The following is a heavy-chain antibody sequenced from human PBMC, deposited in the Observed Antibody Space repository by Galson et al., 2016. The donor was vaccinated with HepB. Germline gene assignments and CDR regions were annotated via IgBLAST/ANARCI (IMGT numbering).Heavy chain of an antibody. V-gene: IGHV3-9*01. CDR2: ISGNGNYI. J-gene: IGHJ6*02. CDR1: GFTFHDYS. CDR3: AKGLNRNNYYGMDV. Sequence: SLRLSCAASGFTFHDYSMHWVRQPPGKGLEWVSGISGNGNYIDYAESVKGRFTISRDNAKNSVFLQMNILRAADTALYYCAKGLNRNNYYGMDVWGQGTTVTVSS.